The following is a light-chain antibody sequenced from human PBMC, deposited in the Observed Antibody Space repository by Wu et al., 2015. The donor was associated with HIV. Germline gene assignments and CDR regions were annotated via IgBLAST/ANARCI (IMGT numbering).Light chain of an antibody. V-gene: IGKV1-6*01. J-gene: IGKJ1*01. CDR3: LQDYSYPWT. CDR1: QGIRND. CDR2: GAS. Sequence: AIQLTQSPSSLSASVGDRVTITCRASQGIRNDLGWYQQKPGKAPNLLIYGASSLQSGVPSRFSGSGSGTDFTLTISSLQPEDFATYYCLQDYSYPWTFGQGTKVEIK.